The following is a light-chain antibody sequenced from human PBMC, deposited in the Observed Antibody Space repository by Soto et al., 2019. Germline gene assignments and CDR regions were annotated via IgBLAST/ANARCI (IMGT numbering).Light chain of an antibody. CDR2: DAY. J-gene: IGKJ1*01. CDR3: QQYNSYSKT. Sequence: DIQMTQSPSTLSASVGDRVTITCRASQSIGMWLAWFQQKPGKGPKVLIHDAYSLESGVPSRFSGSGSGTEFTLTISSLQPEDSATYYCQQYNSYSKTFGQGTKVDIK. CDR1: QSIGMW. V-gene: IGKV1-5*01.